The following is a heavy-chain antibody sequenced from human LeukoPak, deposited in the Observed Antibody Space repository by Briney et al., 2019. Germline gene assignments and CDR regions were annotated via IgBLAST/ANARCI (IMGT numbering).Heavy chain of an antibody. Sequence: SETLSLTCSVSGFSINDTSYYWGWIRQPPGKGLEWIGTVYYSGSTYYKPSLKSRVTLSVDTSKSQFSLNVNFVTAADTAVYCCVRARGSGSFYRFDYWGQGALVTVS. D-gene: IGHD3-10*01. CDR2: VYYSGST. CDR3: VRARGSGSFYRFDY. V-gene: IGHV4-39*07. CDR1: GFSINDTSYY. J-gene: IGHJ4*02.